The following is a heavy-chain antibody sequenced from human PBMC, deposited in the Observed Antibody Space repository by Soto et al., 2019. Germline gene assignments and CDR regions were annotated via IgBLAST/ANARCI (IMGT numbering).Heavy chain of an antibody. CDR2: IGAYNGNT. CDR1: GYTFTSYG. D-gene: IGHD2-2*01. Sequence: VKVSCKASGYTFTSYGISWVRQAPGQGLEWMGWIGAYNGNTNYAQKLQGRVTMTTDTSTSTAYMELRSLRSDDTAVYYCARGPHCSSTSCYVGDAFDIWGQGTMVTVSS. V-gene: IGHV1-18*01. J-gene: IGHJ3*02. CDR3: ARGPHCSSTSCYVGDAFDI.